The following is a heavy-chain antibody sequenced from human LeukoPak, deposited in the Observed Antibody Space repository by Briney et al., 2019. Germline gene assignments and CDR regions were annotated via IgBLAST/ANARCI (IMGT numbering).Heavy chain of an antibody. V-gene: IGHV4-4*07. CDR3: ARDRGATPIRPFDY. CDR1: GGSISSYY. J-gene: IGHJ4*02. CDR2: IYTSGST. Sequence: RSETLSLTCTVSGGSISSYYWSWIRQPAGKGLEWIGRIYTSGSTNYNPSLKSRVTMSVDTSKNQFSLKLSSVTAADTAVYYCARDRGATPIRPFDYWGQGTLVTASS. D-gene: IGHD2-15*01.